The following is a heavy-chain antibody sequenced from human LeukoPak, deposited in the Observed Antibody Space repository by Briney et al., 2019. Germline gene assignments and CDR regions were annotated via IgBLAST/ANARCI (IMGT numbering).Heavy chain of an antibody. CDR3: ARSSSRYGTCGL. J-gene: IGHJ4*02. V-gene: IGHV4-59*01. Sequence: SETLSLTCTVSGGSIANYYWSWIRQSPGQGLEWIAYIYYTGSTNYNPSLKSRVTISLDTSKNQFSLRLNSVTAADTAVYYCARSSSRYGTCGLWGRGILVTVSS. D-gene: IGHD6-13*01. CDR1: GGSIANYY. CDR2: IYYTGST.